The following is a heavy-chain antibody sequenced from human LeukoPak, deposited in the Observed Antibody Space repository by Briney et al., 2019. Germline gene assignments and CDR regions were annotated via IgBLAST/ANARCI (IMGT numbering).Heavy chain of an antibody. D-gene: IGHD3-10*01. CDR3: ARHINYYLDY. Sequence: GGSLRLSCAASGFTFSSYGMHWVRHAPGKGLVWVSRISSDGSITGYADSVKGRFTISRDNAKNTLYLQMNSLRAEDTAVYYCARHINYYLDYWGQGTLVTVSS. J-gene: IGHJ4*02. CDR2: ISSDGSIT. V-gene: IGHV3-74*01. CDR1: GFTFSSYG.